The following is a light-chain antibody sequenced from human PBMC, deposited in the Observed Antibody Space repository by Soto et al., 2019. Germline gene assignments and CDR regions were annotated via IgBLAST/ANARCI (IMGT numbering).Light chain of an antibody. J-gene: IGLJ3*02. Sequence: QSALTQPASVSGSPGQSIVISCTGTSTDVGGYNYVSWYQQHPGKAPKLMIYEVSNRPSGVSNRFSGAKSGNTASLTISGLQAEDEADYYCSSYTSDSTLVFGGGTKVTVL. CDR1: STDVGGYNY. V-gene: IGLV2-14*01. CDR3: SSYTSDSTLV. CDR2: EVS.